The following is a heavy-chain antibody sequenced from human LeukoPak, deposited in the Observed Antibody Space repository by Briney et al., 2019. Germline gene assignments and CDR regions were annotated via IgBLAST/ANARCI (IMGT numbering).Heavy chain of an antibody. D-gene: IGHD6-13*01. CDR3: ARNSHSSSWDYYYYYGMGV. J-gene: IGHJ6*02. CDR1: GGTFSSYA. Sequence: ASVKVSCKASGGTFSSYAISWVRQAPGQGLEWMGGIIPIFGTANYAQKFQGRVTITADESTSTAYMELSSLRSEDTAVYYCARNSHSSSWDYYYYYGMGVWGQGTTVTVSS. V-gene: IGHV1-69*01. CDR2: IIPIFGTA.